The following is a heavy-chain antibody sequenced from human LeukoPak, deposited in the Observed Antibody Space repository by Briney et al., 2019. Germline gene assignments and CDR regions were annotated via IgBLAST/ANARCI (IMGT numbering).Heavy chain of an antibody. CDR1: GYTFTSYA. Sequence: ASVKVSCKASGYTFTSYAMNWVRQAPGQGLEWMGWINTNTGNPTYAQGFTGRFVFSLDTSVSTAYLQISSLKAEDTAVYYCAREFPYYCDSSGDYGSSGYYYYCYYTYVWGIGATVTAAS. V-gene: IGHV7-4-1*02. J-gene: IGHJ6*03. CDR2: INTNTGNP. CDR3: AREFPYYCDSSGDYGSSGYYYYCYYTYV. D-gene: IGHD3-22*01.